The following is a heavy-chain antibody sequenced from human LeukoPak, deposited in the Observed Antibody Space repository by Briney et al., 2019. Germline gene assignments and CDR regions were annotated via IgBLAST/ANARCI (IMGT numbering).Heavy chain of an antibody. D-gene: IGHD3-22*01. CDR2: IRYDGSNK. Sequence: GGSLRLSCAASGFTFSSYGMHWVRQAPGKGLEWVAFIRYDGSNKYYADSVKGRFIISRDNSKNTLYLQMNSLRAEDTAVYYCAKDRYYDSSGYPSNYYYYYMDVWGKGTTVTVSS. CDR1: GFTFSSYG. V-gene: IGHV3-30*02. CDR3: AKDRYYDSSGYPSNYYYYYMDV. J-gene: IGHJ6*03.